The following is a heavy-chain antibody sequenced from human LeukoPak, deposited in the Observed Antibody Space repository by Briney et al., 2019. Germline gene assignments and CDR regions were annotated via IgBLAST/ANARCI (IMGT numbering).Heavy chain of an antibody. Sequence: ASVKVSCKASGYTFTGYYMHWVRQAPGQGLEWMGWINPNSGGTNYAQKFQGRVTMTRDTPISTAYMELSRLRSDDTAVYYCASSGLVYYYDSSGYSYWGQGTLVTVSS. CDR3: ASSGLVYYYDSSGYSY. V-gene: IGHV1-2*02. CDR1: GYTFTGYY. D-gene: IGHD3-22*01. CDR2: INPNSGGT. J-gene: IGHJ4*02.